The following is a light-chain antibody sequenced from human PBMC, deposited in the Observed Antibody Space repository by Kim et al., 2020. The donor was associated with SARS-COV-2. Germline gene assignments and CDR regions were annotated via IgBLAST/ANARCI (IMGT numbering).Light chain of an antibody. CDR1: ELGDKN. CDR2: EDR. J-gene: IGLJ2*01. CDR3: QAWDSSTVV. Sequence: VATGQTAIITCSGNELGDKNGCWYQQKAGQSPVLVIYEDRKRPSGIPERVSGSNSGNTATLTISGTQAMDEADYYCQAWDSSTVVFGGGTQLTVL. V-gene: IGLV3-1*01.